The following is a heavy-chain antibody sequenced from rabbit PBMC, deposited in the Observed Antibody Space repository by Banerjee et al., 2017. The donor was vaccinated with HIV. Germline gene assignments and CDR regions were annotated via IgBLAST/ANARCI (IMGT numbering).Heavy chain of an antibody. Sequence: QEQLVESGGDLVQPEGSLTLTCKASGIDFGSSYYMCWVRQAPGKGLEWIACIYTGSGSTYYASWAKGRFTIFKTSSTTVTLQMTSLTAADTATYFCARDLGYAGYAGYGYEGNLWGQGTLVTVS. CDR2: IYTGSGST. CDR3: ARDLGYAGYAGYGYEGNL. D-gene: IGHD6-1*01. J-gene: IGHJ4*01. V-gene: IGHV1S45*01. CDR1: GIDFGSSYY.